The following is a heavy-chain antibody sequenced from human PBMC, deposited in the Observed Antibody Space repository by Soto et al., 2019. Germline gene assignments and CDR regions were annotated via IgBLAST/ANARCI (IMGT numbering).Heavy chain of an antibody. CDR2: IYYSGST. Sequence: PSETLSLTCTVSGGSISSGGYYWSWIRQHPGKGLEWIGYIYYSGSTYYNPSLKSRVTISVDTSKNQFSLKLSSVTAADTAVYYCARVRSHYRPAIFDYWGQGTLVTVSS. D-gene: IGHD1-26*01. CDR3: ARVRSHYRPAIFDY. V-gene: IGHV4-31*03. J-gene: IGHJ4*02. CDR1: GGSISSGGYY.